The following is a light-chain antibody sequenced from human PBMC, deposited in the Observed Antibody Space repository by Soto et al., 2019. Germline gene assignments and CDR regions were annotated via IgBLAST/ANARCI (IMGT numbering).Light chain of an antibody. V-gene: IGKV3-15*01. J-gene: IGKJ5*01. CDR2: GIS. CDR3: QQYSKWPIT. CDR1: QSVNSN. Sequence: ENVLTQSPATLSLSPGEGATLSCRASQSVNSNYLAWYQQHPGQPPRLLIYGISTRATGIPARFSGSGSGTEFSLTISSLQSEDFAVYYCQQYSKWPITFGQGKRLEIK.